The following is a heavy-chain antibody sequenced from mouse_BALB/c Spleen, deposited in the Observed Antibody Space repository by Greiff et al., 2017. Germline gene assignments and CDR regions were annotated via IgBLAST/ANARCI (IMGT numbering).Heavy chain of an antibody. CDR1: GFTFSSFG. CDR3: ASVSYAMDY. Sequence: EVQLVESGGGLVKPGGSLKLSCAASGFTFSSFGMHWVRQAPEKGLEWVAYISSGSSTIYYADTVKGRFTISRDNPKNTLFLQMTSLRSEDTAMYYCASVSYAMDYWGQGTSVTVSS. V-gene: IGHV5-17*02. J-gene: IGHJ4*01. CDR2: ISSGSSTI.